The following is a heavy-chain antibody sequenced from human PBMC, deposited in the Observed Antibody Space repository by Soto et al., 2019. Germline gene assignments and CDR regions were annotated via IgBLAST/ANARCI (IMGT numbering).Heavy chain of an antibody. J-gene: IGHJ4*02. CDR3: AREAVSYYYDSSGYYHFDY. Sequence: QVQLVQSGAEVQKPGSSVKVSCKASGGTFSSYAISWVRQAPGQGLEWMGGIIPIFGTANYAQKFQGRVTITADESTSTAYMELSSLRSEDTAVYYCAREAVSYYYDSSGYYHFDYWGQGTLVTVSS. D-gene: IGHD3-22*01. CDR2: IIPIFGTA. V-gene: IGHV1-69*01. CDR1: GGTFSSYA.